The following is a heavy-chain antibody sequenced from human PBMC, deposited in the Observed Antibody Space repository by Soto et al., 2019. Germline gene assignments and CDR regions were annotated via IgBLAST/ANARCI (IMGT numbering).Heavy chain of an antibody. D-gene: IGHD5-18*01. CDR3: ARRTVDTATYYYYGMDV. J-gene: IGHJ6*02. Sequence: ASVKVSCKASGYTFTIYGIIWVRQAPGQGLEWMGWISAYNGNTNYAQKLQGRVTMTTDTSTSTAYMELRSLRSDDTAVYYCARRTVDTATYYYYGMDVWGQGTTVTVSS. V-gene: IGHV1-18*01. CDR1: GYTFTIYG. CDR2: ISAYNGNT.